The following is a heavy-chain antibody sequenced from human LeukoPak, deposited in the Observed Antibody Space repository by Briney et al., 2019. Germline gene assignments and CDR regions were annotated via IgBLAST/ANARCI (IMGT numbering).Heavy chain of an antibody. V-gene: IGHV3-30*02. Sequence: SGGSLRLSSVASGFTMSLYGMYWVRQAPGKGLEWVAFIRFDGSNKYYADSVKGRFTISRDNSKKMLYLQMNSLRAEDTAVYYCAKNRGDSSGVFGGQGTLVTVSA. CDR1: GFTMSLYG. CDR3: AKNRGDSSGVF. D-gene: IGHD3-10*01. CDR2: IRFDGSNK. J-gene: IGHJ4*02.